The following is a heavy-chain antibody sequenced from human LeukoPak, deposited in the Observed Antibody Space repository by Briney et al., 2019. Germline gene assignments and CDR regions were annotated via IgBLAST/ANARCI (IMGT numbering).Heavy chain of an antibody. D-gene: IGHD4-23*01. CDR3: ARGSITVVPAFDI. V-gene: IGHV4-59*12. J-gene: IGHJ3*02. Sequence: SETLSLTCTSSGVTIGTYYWSWIRQAPGKGLEWMAYIFHTGAANYNPSLKSRGTISVDTAKNQFSLKLTSVTAADTAVYYCARGSITVVPAFDIWGQGTMVTVSS. CDR2: IFHTGAA. CDR1: GVTIGTYY.